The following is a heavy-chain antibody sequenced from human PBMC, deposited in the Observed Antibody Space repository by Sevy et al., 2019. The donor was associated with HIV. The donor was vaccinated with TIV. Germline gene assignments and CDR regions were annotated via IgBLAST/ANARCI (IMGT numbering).Heavy chain of an antibody. J-gene: IGHJ2*01. CDR3: TTKSDFWSGYQYFDL. Sequence: GESLKISCATSGLTFSRAWMTWVRQAPGKGLEWVGRIKGKTDGGTTDYAEPVKGRFTISRDESKNTVYLQINSLKTEDTAVYYCTTKSDFWSGYQYFDLWGRGTLVTVSS. CDR1: GLTFSRAW. CDR2: IKGKTDGGTT. D-gene: IGHD3-3*01. V-gene: IGHV3-15*01.